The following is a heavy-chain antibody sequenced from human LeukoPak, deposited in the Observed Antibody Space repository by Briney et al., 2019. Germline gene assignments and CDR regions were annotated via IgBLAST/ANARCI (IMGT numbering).Heavy chain of an antibody. CDR1: GGTLSSYA. CDR3: ARDVYYYDSSAYYYFDY. Sequence: GSSVKVSCKASGGTLSSYAINWVRQAPGQGLEWMGRIIPILDKANYAQKFQGRVTMTTDTSTSTAYMELRSLRSDDTAMYYCARDVYYYDSSAYYYFDYWGQGTLVAVSS. V-gene: IGHV1-69*04. D-gene: IGHD3-22*01. J-gene: IGHJ4*02. CDR2: IIPILDKA.